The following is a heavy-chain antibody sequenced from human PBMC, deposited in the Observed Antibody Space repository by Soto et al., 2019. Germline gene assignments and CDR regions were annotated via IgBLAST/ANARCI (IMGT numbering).Heavy chain of an antibody. CDR1: GYTFTGYY. Sequence: ASVTVSCKASGYTFTGYYMHWVRQAPGQGLEWMGWINPSGGSTSYAQKFQGRVTMTRDTSTSTVYMELSSLRSEDTAVYYCARDSEHSGSYYDCAFDIWGQGTMVTVSS. V-gene: IGHV1-46*01. J-gene: IGHJ3*02. CDR2: INPSGGST. D-gene: IGHD1-26*01. CDR3: ARDSEHSGSYYDCAFDI.